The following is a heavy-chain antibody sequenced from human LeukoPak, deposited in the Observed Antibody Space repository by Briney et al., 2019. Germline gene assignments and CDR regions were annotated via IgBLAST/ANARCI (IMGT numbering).Heavy chain of an antibody. CDR2: IYVSGST. CDR3: ASMSCSSTSCYRTGYYYYYMDV. J-gene: IGHJ6*03. CDR1: GGSITSYF. Sequence: SETLSLTCTVSGGSITSYFFTWIRQPAGKGLEWIGRIYVSGSTNYSPSLKSRVTMSVDTSKNQFSLNLTSVTAADTAVYYCASMSCSSTSCYRTGYYYYYMDVWGKGTTVTVSS. D-gene: IGHD2-2*02. V-gene: IGHV4-4*07.